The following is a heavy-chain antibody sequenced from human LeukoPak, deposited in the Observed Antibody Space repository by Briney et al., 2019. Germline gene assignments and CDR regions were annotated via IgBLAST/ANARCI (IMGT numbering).Heavy chain of an antibody. D-gene: IGHD3/OR15-3a*01. J-gene: IGHJ6*03. V-gene: IGHV1-8*01. CDR1: GYTFTSYD. CDR3: ARALSWTTESYYYMDV. CDR2: MNPNSGNT. Sequence: ASVKVSCKASGYTFTSYDMNWVRQATGQGLEWMGWMNPNSGNTGYAQKFQGRVTMTKNTSITTAYMELSSLRPEDTAVYYCARALSWTTESYYYMDVWGKRTTVTDSS.